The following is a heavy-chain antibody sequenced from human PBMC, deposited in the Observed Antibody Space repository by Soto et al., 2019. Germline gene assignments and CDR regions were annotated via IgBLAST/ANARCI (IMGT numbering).Heavy chain of an antibody. V-gene: IGHV1-69*13. J-gene: IGHJ5*02. CDR2: IIPIFGTA. D-gene: IGHD6-13*01. Sequence: ASVKVSCKASGGTFSSYAINWVRQAPGQGLEWMGGIIPIFGTANYAQKFQGRVTITADESTSTAYMELSSLRSEDTAVYYCARSIRVWSSSYPNGFDPWGQGTLVTVSS. CDR3: ARSIRVWSSSYPNGFDP. CDR1: GGTFSSYA.